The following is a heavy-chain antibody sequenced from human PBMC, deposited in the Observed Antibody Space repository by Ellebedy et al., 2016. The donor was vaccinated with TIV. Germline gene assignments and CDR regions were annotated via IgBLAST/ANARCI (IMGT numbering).Heavy chain of an antibody. CDR2: IYTSGST. CDR1: GGSISSYY. CDR3: ARDSDGSGWDVKCFDI. D-gene: IGHD6-19*01. J-gene: IGHJ3*02. Sequence: SETLSLXCTVSGGSISSYYWSWIRQPAGKGLEWIGRIYTSGSTNYNPSLKSRVTMSVDTSKNQFSLKLSSVTAADTAVYYCARDSDGSGWDVKCFDIWGQGTMVTVSS. V-gene: IGHV4-4*07.